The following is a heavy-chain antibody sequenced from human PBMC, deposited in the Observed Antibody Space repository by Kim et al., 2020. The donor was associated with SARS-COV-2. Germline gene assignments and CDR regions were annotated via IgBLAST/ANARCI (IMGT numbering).Heavy chain of an antibody. J-gene: IGHJ6*02. V-gene: IGHV4-59*12. D-gene: IGHD5-18*01. CDR3: AYTRRYNYGQATDYYGLDV. Sequence: SETLSLTCTVSGGSISGYYWSWIRQPPEKGLEWIGYIYYSGITNYNPSLKSRVTIIVDTSKNQFSLKLTSVSAADTAIYYCAYTRRYNYGQATDYYGLDVWGQGTTVTVSS. CDR1: GGSISGYY. CDR2: IYYSGIT.